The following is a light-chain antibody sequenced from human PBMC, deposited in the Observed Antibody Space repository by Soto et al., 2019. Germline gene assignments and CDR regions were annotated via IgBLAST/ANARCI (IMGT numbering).Light chain of an antibody. CDR2: DVT. CDR3: SSSASSSTRV. CDR1: SSDIGHYDY. Sequence: QSVLTQPASVSGSPGQSITISCTGTSSDIGHYDYVSWYQQHPGKAPKLMIYDVTNRPSGVSNRFSGSKSGNTASLTISGLQAEDEADYYCSSSASSSTRVFGTGTKVTVL. V-gene: IGLV2-14*03. J-gene: IGLJ1*01.